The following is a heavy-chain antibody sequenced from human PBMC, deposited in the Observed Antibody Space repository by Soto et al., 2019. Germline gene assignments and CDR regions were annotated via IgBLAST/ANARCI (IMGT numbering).Heavy chain of an antibody. V-gene: IGHV1-69*13. CDR2: IIPVFGTA. J-gene: IGHJ6*02. D-gene: IGHD5-12*01. Sequence: GGSVKVSCKASGYTFTSYAMHWVRQAPGQRLEWMGGIIPVFGTADYAQKFQGRVTITADESTSTAYMELSSLRSEDTAVYYCARSYVDGYPPRYYYGMDVWGQGTTVTVSS. CDR3: ARSYVDGYPPRYYYGMDV. CDR1: GYTFTSYA.